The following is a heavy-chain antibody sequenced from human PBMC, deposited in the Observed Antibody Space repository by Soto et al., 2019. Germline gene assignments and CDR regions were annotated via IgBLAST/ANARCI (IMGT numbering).Heavy chain of an antibody. J-gene: IGHJ4*02. Sequence: GASVKVSCKASGYTFTSYAISWVRQAPGQGLEWMGWISAYNGNPIYTQKLQGRVTLTTDTSTSTAYMELRSLTSDDTAVYYCARDDCSSSSCYRFYDLDYWGQGTLVTVSS. V-gene: IGHV1-18*01. CDR1: GYTFTSYA. CDR2: ISAYNGNP. CDR3: ARDDCSSSSCYRFYDLDY. D-gene: IGHD2-2*02.